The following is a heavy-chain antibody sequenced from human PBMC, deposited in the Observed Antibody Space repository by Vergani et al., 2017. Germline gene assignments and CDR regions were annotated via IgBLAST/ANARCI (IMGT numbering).Heavy chain of an antibody. CDR3: AKTPSPVYCGSTSCYTGYFQH. J-gene: IGHJ1*01. Sequence: EVQLVESGGGLVQPGRSLRLSCAASGFTFDDYDMHWVRQAPGKGLERVSGISWNSGGIGYADSAKGRFTISRDYAKNSLYLQMNSLRAEATALYYCAKTPSPVYCGSTSCYTGYFQHWGQGTLVTVSS. D-gene: IGHD2-2*02. CDR1: GFTFDDYD. CDR2: ISWNSGGI. V-gene: IGHV3-9*01.